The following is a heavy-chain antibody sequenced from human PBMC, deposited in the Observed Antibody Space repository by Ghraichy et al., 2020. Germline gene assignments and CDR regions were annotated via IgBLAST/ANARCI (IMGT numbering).Heavy chain of an antibody. CDR3: ARGPDGDYRDY. CDR1: GGSFSGYY. J-gene: IGHJ4*02. CDR2: INHSGST. D-gene: IGHD4-17*01. Sequence: ETLSLTCAVYGGSFSGYYWSWIRQPPGKGLEWIGEINHSGSTNYNPSLKSRVTISVDTSKNQFSLKLSSVTAADTAVYYCARGPDGDYRDYWGQGTLVTVSS. V-gene: IGHV4-34*01.